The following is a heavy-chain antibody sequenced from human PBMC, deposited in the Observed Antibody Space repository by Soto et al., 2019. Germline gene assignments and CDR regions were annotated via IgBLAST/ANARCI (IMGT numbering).Heavy chain of an antibody. CDR1: GGSISSYY. J-gene: IGHJ4*02. Sequence: SETLSLTCTVSGGSISSYYWSWIRQPPGKVLEWIGYIYYSGSTNYNPSLKSLVTISVDTSKNQFSLKLSSVTAADTAVYYCARGTGLYSSSDYWGQGTLVTVSS. CDR3: ARGTGLYSSSDY. CDR2: IYYSGST. V-gene: IGHV4-59*01. D-gene: IGHD6-6*01.